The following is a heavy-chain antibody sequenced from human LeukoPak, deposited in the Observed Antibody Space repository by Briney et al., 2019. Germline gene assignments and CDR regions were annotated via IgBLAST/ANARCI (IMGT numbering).Heavy chain of an antibody. V-gene: IGHV4-4*02. CDR1: GGSISSSNW. CDR2: IYHSGST. J-gene: IGHJ5*02. CDR3: ARLGWRDIVGFDP. Sequence: PSETLSLTCAVSGGSISSSNWWSWVRQPPGKGLEWIGEIYHSGSTNYNPSLKSRVTISVDKSKNQFSLKLSSVTAADTAVYYCARLGWRDIVGFDPWGQGTLVTVSS. D-gene: IGHD2-15*01.